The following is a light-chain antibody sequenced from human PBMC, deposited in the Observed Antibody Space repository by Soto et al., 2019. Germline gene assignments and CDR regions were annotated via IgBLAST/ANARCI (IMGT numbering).Light chain of an antibody. J-gene: IGLJ3*02. CDR2: RNS. CDR3: QSYDSRLSGPV. V-gene: IGLV1-40*01. CDR1: SSNIGAHYD. Sequence: QSVLTQSPSVSGAPGQRVTISCTGSSSNIGAHYDVHWYQQLPGTAPKLLIYRNSNRPSGVPDRFSGAKSGTSASLAITGLQAEDEADYSCQSYDSRLSGPVFCGGTKLTVL.